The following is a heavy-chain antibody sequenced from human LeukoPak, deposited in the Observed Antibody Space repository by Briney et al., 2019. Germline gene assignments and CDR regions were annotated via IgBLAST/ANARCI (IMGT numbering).Heavy chain of an antibody. CDR1: GFTFTTYS. V-gene: IGHV3-21*01. D-gene: IGHD3-3*01. Sequence: GGTLRLSWAVSGFTFTTYSINWVRQAPGDGLELVSSISTTGTYIYYADSVKGRFTISRDNAKDSLYLQMNNLRAEDTAVYYCARGNDFWSGYCIGLDPWGQGTLVTVSS. J-gene: IGHJ5*02. CDR2: ISTTGTYI. CDR3: ARGNDFWSGYCIGLDP.